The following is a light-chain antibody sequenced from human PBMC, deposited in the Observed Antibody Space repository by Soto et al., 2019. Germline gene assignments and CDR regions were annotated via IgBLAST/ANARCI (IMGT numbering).Light chain of an antibody. V-gene: IGLV1-47*01. Sequence: QSVLTQPPSASGTPGQRVTISCTGSSSNIGSNYVYWYQQHPGTAPKLLIYRNNQRPSGGPARFSGSKSGTSASLAISGLRSEDEADYYCAAWDDSLSGFWVFGGGTKVTVL. CDR2: RNN. J-gene: IGLJ3*02. CDR3: AAWDDSLSGFWV. CDR1: SSNIGSNY.